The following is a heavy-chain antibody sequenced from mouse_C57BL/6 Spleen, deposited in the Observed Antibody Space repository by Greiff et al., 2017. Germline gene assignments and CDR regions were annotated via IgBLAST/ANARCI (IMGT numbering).Heavy chain of an antibody. D-gene: IGHD2-1*01. CDR2: IWGDGST. CDR3: AKGDGKGYFDY. V-gene: IGHV2-3*01. Sequence: VKLQESGPGLVAPSQSLSITCPFPGFSLTSYGVSGFRQPPGKGLEWLGVIWGDGSTNYHSALISKLSISKDNSKSQVFLKLNSLQTDDTATYYCAKGDGKGYFDYWGQGTTLTVSS. CDR1: GFSLTSYG. J-gene: IGHJ2*01.